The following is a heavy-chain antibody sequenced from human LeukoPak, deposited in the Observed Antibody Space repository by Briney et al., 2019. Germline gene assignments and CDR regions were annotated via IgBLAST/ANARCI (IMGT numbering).Heavy chain of an antibody. CDR1: GYTFTSYA. D-gene: IGHD6-13*01. V-gene: IGHV7-4-1*02. J-gene: IGHJ6*03. CDR2: INTNTGNP. CDR3: ANHISSWYAELLTPRYYYYYMDV. Sequence: ASVKVSCKASGYTFTSYAMNWVRQAPGQGLEWMGWINTNTGNPTYAQGFTGRFVFSLDTSVSTAYLQISSLKAEDTAVYYCANHISSWYAELLTPRYYYYYMDVWGKGTTVTVSS.